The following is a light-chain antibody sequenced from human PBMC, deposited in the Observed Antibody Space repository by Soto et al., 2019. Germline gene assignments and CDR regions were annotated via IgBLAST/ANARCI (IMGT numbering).Light chain of an antibody. J-gene: IGKJ1*01. V-gene: IGKV1-39*01. CDR3: QQSYSTPWT. CDR1: QSINRY. Sequence: DIQMTQSPSSLSASVGDRVTITCRASQSINRYINWYQQKSGKAPKLLINAASSLQSGVPSRFSGSGSGTDLTLTISSLQPEDFATYYCQQSYSTPWTFGQGTKVDIK. CDR2: AAS.